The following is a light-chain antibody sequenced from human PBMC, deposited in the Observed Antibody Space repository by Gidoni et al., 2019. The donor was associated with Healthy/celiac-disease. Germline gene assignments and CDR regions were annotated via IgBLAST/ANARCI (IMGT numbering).Light chain of an antibody. V-gene: IGLV1-40*01. CDR1: SSNVRAGYY. J-gene: IGLJ2*01. Sequence: QSVLTQPPSVSGAQGQRVTLSCTGSSSNVRAGYYVHWYQQLPGTSPKLLIYGNSNLPSGVPDRFSGSKSGTSDSLAITGLQAEDEADYYCQSYDSSLSGSVFGGGTKLTVL. CDR3: QSYDSSLSGSV. CDR2: GNS.